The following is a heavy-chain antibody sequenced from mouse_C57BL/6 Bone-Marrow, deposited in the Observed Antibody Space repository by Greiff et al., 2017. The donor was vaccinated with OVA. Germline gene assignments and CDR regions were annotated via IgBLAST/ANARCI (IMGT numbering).Heavy chain of an antibody. CDR3: ARRVYYGSSYWYFDV. CDR2: IDPSDSYT. J-gene: IGHJ1*03. CDR1: GYTFTSYW. V-gene: IGHV1-69*01. D-gene: IGHD1-1*01. Sequence: VQLQQPGAELVMPGASVKLSCKASGYTFTSYWMHWVKQRPGHGLEWIGEIDPSDSYTNYNQKFKGKSTLTVDKSSSTAYMQLSSLTSEDSAVYYCARRVYYGSSYWYFDVWGTGTTVTVSS.